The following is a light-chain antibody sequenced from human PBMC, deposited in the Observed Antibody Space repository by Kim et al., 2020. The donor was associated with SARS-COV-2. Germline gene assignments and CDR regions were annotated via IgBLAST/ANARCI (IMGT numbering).Light chain of an antibody. V-gene: IGLV1-44*01. Sequence: RGTISCSGSNSNIGSNSVNWYQQLPGTAPRLLIYTNNQRPSGVPDRISGSKSGTSASLAISGLQSEDEADYYCAAWDDSLNGYVVFGGGTQLTVL. CDR2: TNN. CDR1: NSNIGSNS. J-gene: IGLJ2*01. CDR3: AAWDDSLNGYVV.